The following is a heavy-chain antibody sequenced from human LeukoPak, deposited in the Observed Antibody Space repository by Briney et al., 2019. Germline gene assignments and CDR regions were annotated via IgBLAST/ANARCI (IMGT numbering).Heavy chain of an antibody. CDR2: IVNSGGIT. Sequence: GGSLRLSCVASGFTFRSYAMSWVRQAPGKGLEWVSGIVNSGGITYYADSVKGRFTISRDNSKNTLYLQMNGLRAEDTAVYYCAKGTGGFDYWGQGTLVTVSS. J-gene: IGHJ4*02. D-gene: IGHD1-14*01. CDR1: GFTFRSYA. V-gene: IGHV3-23*01. CDR3: AKGTGGFDY.